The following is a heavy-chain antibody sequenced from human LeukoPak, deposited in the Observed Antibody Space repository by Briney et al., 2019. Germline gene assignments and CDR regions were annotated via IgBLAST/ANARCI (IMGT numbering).Heavy chain of an antibody. V-gene: IGHV1-18*01. CDR2: ISGYNGNT. CDR1: GYTLTSYG. Sequence: ASVKVSCKASGYTLTSYGITWVRQAPGQGLEWMGWISGYNGNTNHAQKFQGRVTMTTDTSTSTAYMELRSLRSDDTAVYYCARVGYGVNFFDYWGQGTLVTVSS. D-gene: IGHD4-23*01. J-gene: IGHJ4*02. CDR3: ARVGYGVNFFDY.